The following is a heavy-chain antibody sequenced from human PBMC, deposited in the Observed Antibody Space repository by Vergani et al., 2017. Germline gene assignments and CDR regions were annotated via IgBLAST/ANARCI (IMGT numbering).Heavy chain of an antibody. CDR1: DVPISSGNYY. J-gene: IGHJ4*02. CDR2: IYYTGSA. V-gene: IGHV4-30-4*01. Sequence: QVQLQESGPGLVKPSQTLSLTFAVLDVPISSGNYYWSWVRQPPGKGLEWICYIYYTGSAPSSLSLKSLLTISIDTSMMQFSRGLASGTCADTAICYCSRVRDGAGRYFLEHWGQGTLVTVSS. CDR3: SRVRDGAGRYFLEH. D-gene: IGHD3-10*01.